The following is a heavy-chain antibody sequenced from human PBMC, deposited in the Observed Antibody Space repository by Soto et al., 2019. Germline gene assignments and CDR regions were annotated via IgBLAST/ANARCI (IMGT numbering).Heavy chain of an antibody. CDR3: ARDVDIVATTTGY. CDR1: GYTFTSYA. CDR2: INAGNGNT. Sequence: ASVKVSCKASGYTFTSYAMHWVRQAPGQRLEWIGWINAGNGNTKYSQKFQGRVTITRDTSASTAYMELSSLRSEDTAVYYCARDVDIVATTTGYWGQGTLVTVSS. J-gene: IGHJ4*02. V-gene: IGHV1-3*01. D-gene: IGHD5-12*01.